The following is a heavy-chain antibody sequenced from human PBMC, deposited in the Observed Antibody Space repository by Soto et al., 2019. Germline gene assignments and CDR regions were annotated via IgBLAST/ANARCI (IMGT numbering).Heavy chain of an antibody. V-gene: IGHV3-30*04. CDR1: GFSISRSA. CDR2: IAYDGSNR. CDR3: ARDLQAGTDNVNWFAP. D-gene: IGHD1-1*01. Sequence: QVQLMESGGGVVQPGRSLRLSCAASGFSISRSAMHWVRQAPGKGLEWVAVIAYDGSNRWYADSAKGRFTISRDNSKNTVYLQMSSLRGEDTAVYYCARDLQAGTDNVNWFAPWGQGTLVTVSS. J-gene: IGHJ5*02.